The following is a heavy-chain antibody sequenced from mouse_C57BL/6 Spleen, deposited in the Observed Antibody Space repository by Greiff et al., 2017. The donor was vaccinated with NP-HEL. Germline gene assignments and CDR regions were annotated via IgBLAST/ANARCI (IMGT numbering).Heavy chain of an antibody. CDR2: IHPNSGST. CDR1: GYTFTSYW. V-gene: IGHV1-64*01. Sequence: VQLQQPGAELVKPGASVKLSCKASGYTFTSYWMHWVKQRPGQGLEWIGMIHPNSGSTNYNEKFKSKATLTVDKSSSTAYMQISSLTSEDSADYYGARTRYYFDYWGQGTTLTVSS. CDR3: ARTRYYFDY. J-gene: IGHJ2*01.